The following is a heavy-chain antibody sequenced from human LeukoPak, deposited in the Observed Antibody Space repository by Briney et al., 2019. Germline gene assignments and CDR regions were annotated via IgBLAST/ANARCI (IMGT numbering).Heavy chain of an antibody. V-gene: IGHV3-74*01. CDR3: ARGGYHHGFDI. D-gene: IGHD2-15*01. Sequence: GGSLRLSCAASGFTFNSYWFHWVRQAPGKGLVWVSRINSDGSDTINADSVKGRFTTSRDNAKTTVYLQVNSLKAEDTAVYYCARGGYHHGFDIWGQGTMVTVSS. CDR1: GFTFNSYW. J-gene: IGHJ3*02. CDR2: INSDGSDT.